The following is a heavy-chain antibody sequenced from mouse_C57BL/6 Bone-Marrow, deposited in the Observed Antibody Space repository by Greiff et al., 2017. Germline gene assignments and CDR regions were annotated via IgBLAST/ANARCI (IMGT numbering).Heavy chain of an antibody. J-gene: IGHJ1*03. Sequence: EVQLVESGGGLVKPGGSLKLSCAASGFTFSSYAVSWVRQTPEKRLEWVATISDGGSYTYYPDNVKGRFTISRDNAKNNLYLQMSHLKSEDTAMYYCARDECYWYFDVWGTGTTVTVSS. V-gene: IGHV5-4*01. CDR1: GFTFSSYA. CDR3: ARDECYWYFDV. CDR2: ISDGGSYT.